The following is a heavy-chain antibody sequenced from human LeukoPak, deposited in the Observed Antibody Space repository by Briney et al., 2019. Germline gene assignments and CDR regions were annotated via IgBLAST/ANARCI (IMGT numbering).Heavy chain of an antibody. CDR2: INHSGST. Sequence: SETLSLTCAVYGGSFTDYYWIWIRQPPGKGLEWIGEINHSGSTDYNASLKSRVTISLDTSKNQFSLKLSSVTAADTAVYYCARGRVSPSYFSRVGGGFFDYWGQGTLVTVSS. D-gene: IGHD1-26*01. V-gene: IGHV4-34*01. J-gene: IGHJ4*02. CDR3: ARGRVSPSYFSRVGGGFFDY. CDR1: GGSFTDYY.